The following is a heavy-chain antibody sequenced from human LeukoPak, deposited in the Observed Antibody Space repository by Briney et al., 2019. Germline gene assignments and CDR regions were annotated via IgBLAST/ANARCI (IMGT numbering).Heavy chain of an antibody. J-gene: IGHJ5*02. V-gene: IGHV4-39*07. CDR3: ARDSHYGDYMFDP. CDR1: GGSISSSSYN. D-gene: IGHD4-17*01. Sequence: SETLSLTCTVSGGSISSSSYNWGWIRQPPGKGLEWIGSIYYSGSTYYNPSLKSRVTISVDTSKNQFSLKLSSVTAADTAVYYCARDSHYGDYMFDPWGQGTLVTVSS. CDR2: IYYSGST.